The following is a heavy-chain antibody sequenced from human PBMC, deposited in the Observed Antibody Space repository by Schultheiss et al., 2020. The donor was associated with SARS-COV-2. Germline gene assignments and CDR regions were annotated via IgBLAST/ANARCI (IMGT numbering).Heavy chain of an antibody. Sequence: GSLRLSCAASGFTFSSYWMSWVRQPPGKGLEWIGEINHSGSTNYNPSLKSRVTISVDTSKNQFSLKLSSVTAADTAVYYCARLTVTTGADPWGQGTLVTVSS. CDR1: GFTFSSYW. V-gene: IGHV4-34*01. J-gene: IGHJ5*02. D-gene: IGHD4-17*01. CDR2: INHSGST. CDR3: ARLTVTTGADP.